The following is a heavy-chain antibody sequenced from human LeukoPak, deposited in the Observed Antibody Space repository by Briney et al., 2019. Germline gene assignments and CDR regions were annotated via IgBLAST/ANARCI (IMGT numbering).Heavy chain of an antibody. Sequence: QPGGSLRLSCAASGFTFSSYWMHWVRQAPGKGLEWVALISYDGSNKYYADSVKGRFTISRDNSKNTLYLQMNSLRAEDTAIYYRARGMVRATLRVFDYWGQGTLVTVSS. D-gene: IGHD1-26*01. CDR3: ARGMVRATLRVFDY. J-gene: IGHJ4*02. V-gene: IGHV3-30-3*01. CDR2: ISYDGSNK. CDR1: GFTFSSYW.